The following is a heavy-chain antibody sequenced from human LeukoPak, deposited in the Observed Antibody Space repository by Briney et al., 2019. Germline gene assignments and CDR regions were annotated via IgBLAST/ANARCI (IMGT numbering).Heavy chain of an antibody. Sequence: ASVNVSCKASGHTFTTSYVHWVRQAPGQGLEWMGVINTSGAVTGYAQKFQGRVTMTSDTSTSSVYMELSSLKSEDTAIYYCARDKFGWGSTDPWGQGTLVTVSS. J-gene: IGHJ5*02. D-gene: IGHD3-16*01. CDR2: INTSGAVT. V-gene: IGHV1-46*01. CDR3: ARDKFGWGSTDP. CDR1: GHTFTTSY.